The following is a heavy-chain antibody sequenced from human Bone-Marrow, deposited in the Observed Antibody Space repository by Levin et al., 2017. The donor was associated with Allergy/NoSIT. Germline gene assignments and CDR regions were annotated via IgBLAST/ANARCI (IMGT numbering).Heavy chain of an antibody. J-gene: IGHJ4*02. CDR1: GGSISTYY. D-gene: IGHD1-26*01. Sequence: GSLRLSCTVSGGSISTYYWSWIRQAPGKGLEWIGYIYHSGNTNYNPALKSRVTISVDTSKNQLSLKLTSVTAADTAVYYCARGAISGSYYVWGQGTLVAVSS. V-gene: IGHV4-59*13. CDR2: IYHSGNT. CDR3: ARGAISGSYYV.